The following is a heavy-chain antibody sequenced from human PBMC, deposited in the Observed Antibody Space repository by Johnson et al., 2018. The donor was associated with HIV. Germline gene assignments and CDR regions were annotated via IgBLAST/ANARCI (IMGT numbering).Heavy chain of an antibody. D-gene: IGHD3-22*01. CDR3: ARVGYYVDAFDI. CDR1: GFTVSSNY. J-gene: IGHJ3*02. V-gene: IGHV3-66*02. Sequence: VQLVESGGGLVQPGGSLRLSCAAFGFTVSSNYMSWVRQAPGKGLEWVSVIYSGGSTYYADPVKGRFTISRDTSKNTLYLQMTSLRAEETAVYYWARVGYYVDAFDIWGQGTVVTVSS. CDR2: IYSGGST.